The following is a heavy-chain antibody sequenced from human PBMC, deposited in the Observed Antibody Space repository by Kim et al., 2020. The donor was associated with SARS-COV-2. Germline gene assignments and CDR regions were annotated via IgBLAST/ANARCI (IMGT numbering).Heavy chain of an antibody. CDR3: ARGGPYYYCSGSYYPDALYI. CDR2: INTNTRNP. D-gene: IGHD3-10*01. V-gene: IGHV7-4-1*02. CDR1: GYTFTSYA. Sequence: ASVKVSCKASGYTFTSYAMNWVRQAPGQGLEWMGWINTNTRNPTYAQGFTGRFVFSLDTSVSTAYLQISSLKAEDTAVYYCARGGPYYYCSGSYYPDALYIWGQGTMVTVSS. J-gene: IGHJ3*02.